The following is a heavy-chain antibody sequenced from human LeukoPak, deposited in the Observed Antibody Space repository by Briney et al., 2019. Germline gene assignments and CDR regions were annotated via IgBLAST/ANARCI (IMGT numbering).Heavy chain of an antibody. CDR3: ATGLDWELLIDY. CDR2: FDPEDGET. CDR1: GYTLTELS. V-gene: IGHV1-24*01. D-gene: IGHD1-26*01. Sequence: ASVKVSCKVSGYTLTELSMHWVRQAPGKGLEWMGGFDPEDGETIYAQKFQGRVTMTEDTSTDTAYMELSSQRSEDTAVYYCATGLDWELLIDYWGQGTLVTVSS. J-gene: IGHJ4*02.